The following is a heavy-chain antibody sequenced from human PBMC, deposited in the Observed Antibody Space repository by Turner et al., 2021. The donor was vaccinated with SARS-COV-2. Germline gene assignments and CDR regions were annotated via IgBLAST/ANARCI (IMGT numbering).Heavy chain of an antibody. V-gene: IGHV4-39*01. CDR2: IYYSGST. J-gene: IGHJ4*02. D-gene: IGHD3-22*01. CDR3: ARNSPKWYYYDSSGYYDY. Sequence: DGLEWIGSIYYSGSTYYNPSLKSRVTISVDTSKNQFSLKLSSVTAADTAVYYCARNSPKWYYYDSSGYYDYWGQGTLVTVSS.